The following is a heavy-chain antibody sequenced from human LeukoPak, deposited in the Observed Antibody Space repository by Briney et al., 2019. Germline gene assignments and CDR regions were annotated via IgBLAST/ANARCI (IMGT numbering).Heavy chain of an antibody. Sequence: HPGGSLRLSCAASGFTVSNNYMSWVRQAPGKGLEWVSVIYSGGNTYYADSVKGRFTISRDNSKNTLYLQMNSLRAEDTAVYYCARLSVVVMSAASHFDYWGQGTLVTVSS. CDR2: IYSGGNT. CDR3: ARLSVVVMSAASHFDY. CDR1: GFTVSNNY. D-gene: IGHD2-21*01. V-gene: IGHV3-53*01. J-gene: IGHJ4*02.